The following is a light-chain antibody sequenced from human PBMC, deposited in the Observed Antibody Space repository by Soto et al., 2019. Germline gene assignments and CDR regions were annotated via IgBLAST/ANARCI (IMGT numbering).Light chain of an antibody. CDR1: NSDVGAYNF. CDR3: SSYSTSSIL. Sequence: QSVLTQPASVSGSPGQSITISCTGTNSDVGAYNFVSWYQQHPGKAPKLMVYDVTNRPSGVSNRFSGSKSGNTASLTISGLQAEDEADYYCSSYSTSSILFGGGTQLTVL. V-gene: IGLV2-14*03. CDR2: DVT. J-gene: IGLJ2*01.